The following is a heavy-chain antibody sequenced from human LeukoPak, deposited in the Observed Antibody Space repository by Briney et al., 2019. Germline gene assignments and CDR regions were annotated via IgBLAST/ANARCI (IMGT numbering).Heavy chain of an antibody. V-gene: IGHV3-48*02. D-gene: IGHD2-8*01. CDR3: ARVLNGYFDY. J-gene: IGHJ4*02. Sequence: GGSLRLSCAASGFTVSSNYMNWVRQAPGKGLEWVSYISSSSSTIYYADSVKGRFTISRDNAKNSLYLQMNSLRDEDTAVYYCARVLNGYFDYWGQGTLVTVSS. CDR1: GFTVSSNY. CDR2: ISSSSSTI.